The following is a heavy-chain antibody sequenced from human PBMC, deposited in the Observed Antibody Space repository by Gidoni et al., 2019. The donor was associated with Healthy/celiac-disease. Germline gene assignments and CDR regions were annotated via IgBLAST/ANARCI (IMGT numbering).Heavy chain of an antibody. CDR3: ARSRADEYYDSREWYFDY. CDR1: GGSVSSGSYY. Sequence: QVQLQESGPGLVKPSETLSLTCTVSGGSVSSGSYYWSWIRQPPGKGLEWIGYIYYSGSTNYNPSLKSRVTISVDTSKNQFSLKLSSVTAADTAVYYCARSRADEYYDSREWYFDYWGQGTLVTVSS. J-gene: IGHJ4*02. V-gene: IGHV4-61*01. CDR2: IYYSGST. D-gene: IGHD3-22*01.